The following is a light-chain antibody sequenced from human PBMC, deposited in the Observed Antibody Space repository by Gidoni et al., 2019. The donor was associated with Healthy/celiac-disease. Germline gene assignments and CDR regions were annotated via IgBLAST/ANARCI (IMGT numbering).Light chain of an antibody. CDR3: QKYDNLF. Sequence: DIQMTQSPSSLSASVGDRVTITCQASQDISNYLNWYQQKPGKAPKLLIYDASNLETGVPSRFSGSGSGTDFTFTISSLQPEDIATYYCQKYDNLFFGPGTKVDIK. V-gene: IGKV1-33*01. J-gene: IGKJ3*01. CDR2: DAS. CDR1: QDISNY.